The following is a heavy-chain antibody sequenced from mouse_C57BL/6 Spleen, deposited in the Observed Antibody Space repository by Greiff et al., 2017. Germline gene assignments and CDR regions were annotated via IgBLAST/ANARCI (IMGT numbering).Heavy chain of an antibody. CDR3: AREGLTGTFHFDY. CDR1: GFTFSSYA. Sequence: EVMLVESGGGLVKPGGSLKLSCAASGFTFSSYAMSWVRQTPEKRLEWVATISDGGSYTYYPDNVKGRFTISRDNAKNNLYLQMSHLKSEDTAMYYCAREGLTGTFHFDYGGQGTTLTVSS. J-gene: IGHJ2*01. D-gene: IGHD4-1*01. CDR2: ISDGGSYT. V-gene: IGHV5-4*01.